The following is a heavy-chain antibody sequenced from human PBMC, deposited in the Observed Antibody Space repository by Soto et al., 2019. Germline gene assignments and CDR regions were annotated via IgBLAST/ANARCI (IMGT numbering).Heavy chain of an antibody. D-gene: IGHD3-10*01. J-gene: IGHJ6*03. Sequence: GESLKLCCKGSGYSFSNYWIGWVRQMPGKGLEWMGFIYPGDSDTRYSPSFQGQVTILADKSISTAYLQWSSLKASDTAVYFCARRGRVGVNYYYYYMDVWGTGTTVTVSS. V-gene: IGHV5-51*01. CDR2: IYPGDSDT. CDR1: GYSFSNYW. CDR3: ARRGRVGVNYYYYYMDV.